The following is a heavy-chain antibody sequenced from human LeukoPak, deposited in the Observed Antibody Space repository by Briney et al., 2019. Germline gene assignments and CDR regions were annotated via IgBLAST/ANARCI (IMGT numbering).Heavy chain of an antibody. CDR1: GYTFTGYY. V-gene: IGHV1-8*02. CDR2: INPNSGNT. Sequence: ASVKVSCKASGYTFTGYYMHWVRQAPGQGLEWMGWINPNSGNTGYAQKFQGRVTMTRNTSISTAYMELSSLRSEDTAVYYCARGSELLWFGELFGNYYYYYYMDVWGKGTTVTISS. J-gene: IGHJ6*03. D-gene: IGHD3-10*01. CDR3: ARGSELLWFGELFGNYYYYYYMDV.